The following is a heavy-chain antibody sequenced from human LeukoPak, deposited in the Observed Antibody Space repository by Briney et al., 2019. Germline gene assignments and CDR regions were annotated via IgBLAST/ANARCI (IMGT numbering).Heavy chain of an antibody. J-gene: IGHJ3*02. CDR2: ISGSGGST. Sequence: GGSLRLSCAASGFTFSSYAMSWVRQAPGKGLEWVSAISGSGGSTYYADSVKGRFTISRDNSKNTLYLQMNSLRAEDTAVYYCAKDQEPYYYGSGTDAFGIWGPRIMVTVSS. D-gene: IGHD3-10*01. CDR3: AKDQEPYYYGSGTDAFGI. V-gene: IGHV3-23*01. CDR1: GFTFSSYA.